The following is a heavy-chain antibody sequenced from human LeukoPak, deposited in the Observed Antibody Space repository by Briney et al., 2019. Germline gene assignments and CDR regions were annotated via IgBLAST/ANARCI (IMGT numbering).Heavy chain of an antibody. V-gene: IGHV3-74*01. J-gene: IGHJ4*02. CDR1: GFTFSSYW. CDR3: ATISSSPSFDY. D-gene: IGHD6-6*01. Sequence: GGSLRLSCAASGFTFSSYWMHWVRQAPGEGLVWVSRINSDGSSTSYADSVKGRFTISRDNAKNTLYLQMNSLRAEDTAVYYCATISSSPSFDYWGQGTLVTVSS. CDR2: INSDGSST.